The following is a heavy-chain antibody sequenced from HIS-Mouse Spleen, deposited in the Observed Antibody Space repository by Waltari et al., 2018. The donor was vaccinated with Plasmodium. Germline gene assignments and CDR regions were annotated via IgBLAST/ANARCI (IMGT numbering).Heavy chain of an antibody. CDR2: INPNSG. J-gene: IGHJ1*01. CDR1: GYTFTGYY. D-gene: IGHD6-13*01. Sequence: QVQLVQSGAEVKKPGASVKVSCKASGYTFTGYYMHWVRQAPGQGLEGMGWINPNSGDTSISPADMELSRLRSDDTAVYYCARVLGYKAAAGTFVEYFQHWGQGTLVTVSS. CDR3: ARVLGYKAAAGTFVEYFQH. V-gene: IGHV1-2*02.